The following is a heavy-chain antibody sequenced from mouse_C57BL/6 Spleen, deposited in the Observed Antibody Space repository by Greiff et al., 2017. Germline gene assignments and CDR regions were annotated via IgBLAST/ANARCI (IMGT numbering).Heavy chain of an antibody. CDR3: QYYGSSPAWFAY. Sequence: VQLQQSGPELVKPGASVKISCKASGYTFTDYYMNWVKQSHGKSLEWIGDINPNNGGTSYNQKFKGKATLTVDKSSSTAYMELRSLTSEDSAVYDCQYYGSSPAWFAYWGQGTLVTVSA. CDR2: INPNNGGT. J-gene: IGHJ3*01. CDR1: GYTFTDYY. V-gene: IGHV1-26*01. D-gene: IGHD1-1*01.